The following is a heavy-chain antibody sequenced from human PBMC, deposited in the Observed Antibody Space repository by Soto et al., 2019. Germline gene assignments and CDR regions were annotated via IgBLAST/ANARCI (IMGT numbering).Heavy chain of an antibody. J-gene: IGHJ4*02. Sequence: EVQLVESGGCLVQPGGSLRLSCVASGFTFSTYAMSWVRQAPGPGLEWVSGIYGSVGGISYADSLNGRFTISRDNSRNTLYQQMKSLRTDDTAIYYCAKVRQPDCFLPFDHWGRGTLIIVSS. V-gene: IGHV3-23*04. D-gene: IGHD3-3*01. CDR1: GFTFSTYA. CDR2: IYGSVGGI. CDR3: AKVRQPDCFLPFDH.